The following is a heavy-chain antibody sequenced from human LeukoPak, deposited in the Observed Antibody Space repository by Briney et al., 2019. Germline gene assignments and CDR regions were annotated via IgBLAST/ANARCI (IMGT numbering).Heavy chain of an antibody. Sequence: SETLSLTCAVYGGSFSGYYWSWIRQPPGKGLEWIGEINHSGSTNYNPSLKSRVTISVDTSKNQLSLKLSSVTAADTAVYYCARKKRITIFGMVITPFDPWGQGTLVTVSS. V-gene: IGHV4-34*01. J-gene: IGHJ5*02. D-gene: IGHD3-3*01. CDR2: INHSGST. CDR1: GGSFSGYY. CDR3: ARKKRITIFGMVITPFDP.